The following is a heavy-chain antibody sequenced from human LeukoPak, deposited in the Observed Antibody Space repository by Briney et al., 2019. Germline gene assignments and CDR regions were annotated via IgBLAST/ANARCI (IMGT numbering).Heavy chain of an antibody. D-gene: IGHD3-22*01. V-gene: IGHV4-61*10. J-gene: IGHJ3*02. CDR3: AGEDYFDSSGYASWRFDI. CDR1: GDSISSGDYY. Sequence: SETLSLTCTVSGDSISSGDYYWSWIRQPAGKGLEWIGHIYYSGNTIYNPSLKSRVTISVDTSKNQFSLKLTSVTTADTAVYYCAGEDYFDSSGYASWRFDIWGQGTMVTVSS. CDR2: IYYSGNT.